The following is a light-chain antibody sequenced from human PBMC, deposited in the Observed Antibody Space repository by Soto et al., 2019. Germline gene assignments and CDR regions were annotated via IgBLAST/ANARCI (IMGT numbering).Light chain of an antibody. J-gene: IGLJ1*01. CDR3: KSYAGSNTDV. CDR2: EVV. Sequence: QSALTQPPSASGSPGQSVTISCTGSKHDIGVYDFVSWYQHHLGKPPRLIIYEVVQRPSGVPDRFSGSKSGNTASRPVSGRQAADEGDYFCKSYAGSNTDVFGSGTKLTAL. CDR1: KHDIGVYDF. V-gene: IGLV2-8*01.